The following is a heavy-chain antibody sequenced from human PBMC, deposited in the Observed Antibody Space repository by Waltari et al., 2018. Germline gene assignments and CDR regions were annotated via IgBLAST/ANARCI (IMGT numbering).Heavy chain of an antibody. V-gene: IGHV3-48*01. Sequence: EVQLVESGGGWVQPGGSWRLSCAASGFTFGTYTINWVSQAPGKGLEWVSYISSSSSTIYYADSVKGRFTISRDNAKNSLYLQMNSLRAEDTAVYYCARDYSGPGDFDIWSQGTMVTVSS. CDR3: ARDYSGPGDFDI. CDR2: ISSSSSTI. J-gene: IGHJ3*02. CDR1: GFTFGTYT. D-gene: IGHD5-12*01.